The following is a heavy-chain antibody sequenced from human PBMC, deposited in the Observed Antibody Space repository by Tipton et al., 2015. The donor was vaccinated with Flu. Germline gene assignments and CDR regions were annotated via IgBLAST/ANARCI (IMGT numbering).Heavy chain of an antibody. J-gene: IGHJ6*02. D-gene: IGHD3-3*01. V-gene: IGHV4-38-2*01. CDR3: ARAIVPDGVRGMDV. Sequence: LRLSCVVSGDSIRNDYFWGWIRQPPGKGLEWIATIHRSGSTKYNPSLRSRVIISLYTSQNLFSLSLSSVTAADTAMYYCARAIVPDGVRGMDVWGQGTTVTVSS. CDR2: IHRSGST. CDR1: GDSIRNDYF.